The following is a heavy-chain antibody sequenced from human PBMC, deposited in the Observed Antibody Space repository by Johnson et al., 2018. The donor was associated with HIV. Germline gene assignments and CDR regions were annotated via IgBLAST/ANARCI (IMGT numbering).Heavy chain of an antibody. D-gene: IGHD5-24*01. J-gene: IGHJ3*02. V-gene: IGHV3-11*04. CDR1: GFTFDDHG. CDR2: ISSGGGSV. Sequence: QVQLVESGGGVVRPGGSLRLSCAASGFTFDDHGMSWIRQTPGKGLEWVSYISSGGGSVHYAESVKGRFIISRDNAKNSLFVEMNSLRAEDTAVYYCARGCRDGYTCDAFDIWGQGTMVTVSS. CDR3: ARGCRDGYTCDAFDI.